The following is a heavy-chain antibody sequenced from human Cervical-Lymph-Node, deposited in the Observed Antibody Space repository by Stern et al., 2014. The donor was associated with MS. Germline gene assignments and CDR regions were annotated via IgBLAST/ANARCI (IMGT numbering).Heavy chain of an antibody. D-gene: IGHD3-10*01. CDR3: ARGGSSVGGFDY. V-gene: IGHV1-18*01. J-gene: IGHJ4*02. CDR1: GYTFTTYD. Sequence: QVQLVQSGAEVKEPGASVKVSCKTSGYTFTTYDISWVRQAPGQGLEWMGWISTSNGKTNYAQKFQGRVTVTTDTSTSTAYMELRSLRSDDTAVYYCARGGSSVGGFDYWGLGTLVTVSS. CDR2: ISTSNGKT.